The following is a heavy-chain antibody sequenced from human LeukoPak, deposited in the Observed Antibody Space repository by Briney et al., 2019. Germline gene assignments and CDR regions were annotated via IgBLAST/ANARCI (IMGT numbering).Heavy chain of an antibody. CDR3: ARDRCPTCNWFDP. J-gene: IGHJ5*02. Sequence: SETLSLTCTVSGGSFSNSYWNWIRQPPGKGLEWIGYISYSGSTYYNPSLKSRVTISVDTSKKQFSLKLSSVTAVDTAVCYCARDRCPTCNWFDPWGQGTLVTVSS. CDR2: ISYSGST. CDR1: GGSFSNSY. V-gene: IGHV4-59*01.